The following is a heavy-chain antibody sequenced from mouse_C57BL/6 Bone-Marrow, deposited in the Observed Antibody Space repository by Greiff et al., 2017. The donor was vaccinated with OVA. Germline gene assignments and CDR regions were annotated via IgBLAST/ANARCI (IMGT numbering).Heavy chain of an antibody. J-gene: IGHJ2*01. CDR2: IYPGGGYT. CDR1: GYTFTNYW. D-gene: IGHD3-1*01. CDR3: ARGGLRYFDY. V-gene: IGHV1-63*01. Sequence: VQLVESGAELVRPGTSVKMSCKASGYTFTNYWIGWAKQRPGHGLEWIGDIYPGGGYTNYNEKFKGKATLTADKSSSTAYMQFSSLTSEDSAIYYCARGGLRYFDYWGQGTTLTVSS.